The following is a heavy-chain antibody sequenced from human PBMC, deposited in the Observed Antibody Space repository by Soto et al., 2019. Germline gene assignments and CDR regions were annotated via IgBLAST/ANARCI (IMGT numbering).Heavy chain of an antibody. CDR3: ARGRGYSYGLDP. Sequence: PSETLSLTCTVSGDSISSNNNYWSWIRQHPGEGLEWIGFISYSGTTSYSPSLKSRVAISLDTSKNQFSLSLSSVTAADTAVYYCARGRGYSYGLDPWGQATLVTVSS. CDR1: GDSISSNNNY. J-gene: IGHJ5*02. CDR2: ISYSGTT. V-gene: IGHV4-30-4*01. D-gene: IGHD5-18*01.